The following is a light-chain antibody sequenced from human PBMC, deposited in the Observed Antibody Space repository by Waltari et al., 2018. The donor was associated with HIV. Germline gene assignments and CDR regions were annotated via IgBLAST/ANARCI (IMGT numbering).Light chain of an antibody. V-gene: IGLV1-47*01. CDR1: SFNIGSNY. J-gene: IGLJ3*02. CDR3: AAWDDSVSGRV. Sequence: QSVLTKPPSASGTPGQRVTISCSGGSFNIGSNYVYWYQQFPGTAPRLLIYRNTLRPSGVPARFSGSKSPTSASLAISGLLSADEADYFCAAWDDSVSGRVFGGGTKLTVL. CDR2: RNT.